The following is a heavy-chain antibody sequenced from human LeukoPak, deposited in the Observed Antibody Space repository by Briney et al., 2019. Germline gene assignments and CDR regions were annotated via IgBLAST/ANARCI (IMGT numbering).Heavy chain of an antibody. V-gene: IGHV1-3*01. CDR1: GYIFTSYG. Sequence: ASVMVSCKAAGYIFTSYGMNWVRQAPGQRLEWMGWITAGNGNTKYSQKFQGRVTITRDTSASTAYMELSSLRSEDTAVYYCASGYSYGFSANWFDPWGQGTLVTVSS. CDR2: ITAGNGNT. D-gene: IGHD5-18*01. J-gene: IGHJ5*02. CDR3: ASGYSYGFSANWFDP.